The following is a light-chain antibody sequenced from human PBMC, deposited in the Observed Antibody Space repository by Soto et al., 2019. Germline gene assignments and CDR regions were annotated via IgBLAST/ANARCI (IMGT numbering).Light chain of an antibody. CDR1: QSISSY. Sequence: DIRMTHSPSSLSASVGDRVTITCRASQSISSYLNWYQQKPGKAPKVLIYAASSLESGVPSRFSGSGSGTDFTLTISSLQPAESATYYCQQSYSSRHTFGQWGKVEIX. CDR2: AAS. CDR3: QQSYSSRHT. J-gene: IGKJ2*01. V-gene: IGKV1-39*01.